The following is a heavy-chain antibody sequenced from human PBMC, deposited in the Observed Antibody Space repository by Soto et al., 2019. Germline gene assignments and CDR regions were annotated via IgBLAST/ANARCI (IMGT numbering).Heavy chain of an antibody. J-gene: IGHJ3*02. Sequence: GESLKISCAASGFTFSSYSMNWVRQAPGKGLEWVSSISSSSSYIYYADSVKGRFTISRDNAKNSLYLQMNSLRAEDTAVYYCAREWAGINAFDIWGQGTMVTVSS. D-gene: IGHD6-19*01. CDR3: AREWAGINAFDI. V-gene: IGHV3-21*01. CDR2: ISSSSSYI. CDR1: GFTFSSYS.